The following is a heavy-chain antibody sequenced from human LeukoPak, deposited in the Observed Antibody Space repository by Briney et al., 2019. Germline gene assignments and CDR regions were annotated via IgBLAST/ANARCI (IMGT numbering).Heavy chain of an antibody. Sequence: SETLSLTCTVSGGSISSYYWSWIRQPPGKGLEWIGYIYYSGSTNYNPSLKSRVTISVDTSKNQFSLKLSSVTAADTAVYYCARGGSESSSSLDYWGQGTLVTVSS. CDR2: IYYSGST. CDR3: ARGGSESSSSLDY. V-gene: IGHV4-59*01. D-gene: IGHD6-6*01. CDR1: GGSISSYY. J-gene: IGHJ4*02.